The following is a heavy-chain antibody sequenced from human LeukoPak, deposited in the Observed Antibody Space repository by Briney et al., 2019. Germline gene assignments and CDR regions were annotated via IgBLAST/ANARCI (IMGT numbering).Heavy chain of an antibody. CDR1: GYTFTSYA. J-gene: IGHJ3*02. CDR2: INAGNGNT. D-gene: IGHD6-19*01. Sequence: ASVKVSCKASGYTFTSYAMHWVRQASGQRLEWMGWINAGNGNTKYSQKFQGRVTITRDTSASTAYMELSSLRSEDTAVYYCARSWGLIAVAGKMGDAFDIWGQGTMVTVSS. CDR3: ARSWGLIAVAGKMGDAFDI. V-gene: IGHV1-3*01.